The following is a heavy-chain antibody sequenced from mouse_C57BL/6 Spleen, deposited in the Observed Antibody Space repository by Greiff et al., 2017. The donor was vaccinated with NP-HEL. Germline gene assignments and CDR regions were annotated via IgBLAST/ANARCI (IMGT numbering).Heavy chain of an antibody. D-gene: IGHD4-1*01. Sequence: QVQLQQPGAELVRPGTSVKLSCKASGYTFTSYWMHWVKQRPGQGLEWIGVIDPSDSYTNYNQKFKGKATLTVDTSSSTAYMQLSSLTSEDSAVYYCARRANWDLFDYWGQGTTLTVSS. CDR1: GYTFTSYW. CDR2: IDPSDSYT. V-gene: IGHV1-59*01. CDR3: ARRANWDLFDY. J-gene: IGHJ2*01.